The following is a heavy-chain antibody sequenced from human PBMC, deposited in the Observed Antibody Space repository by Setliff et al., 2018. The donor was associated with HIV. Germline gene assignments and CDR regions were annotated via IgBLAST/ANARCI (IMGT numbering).Heavy chain of an antibody. Sequence: GASVKVSCKPSGFTFTGYYLHWVRQAPGQGLEWMGWINPNNGDTNYEQRFQGRVTMTRDTSITTVYMVLTILTPGDTALYYCASPYQNNSGPDYWGQGTPVTVSS. V-gene: IGHV1-2*02. CDR1: GFTFTGYY. CDR2: INPNNGDT. J-gene: IGHJ4*02. D-gene: IGHD7-27*01. CDR3: ASPYQNNSGPDY.